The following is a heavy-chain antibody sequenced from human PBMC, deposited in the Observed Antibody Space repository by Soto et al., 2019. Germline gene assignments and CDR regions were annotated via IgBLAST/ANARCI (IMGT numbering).Heavy chain of an antibody. CDR2: INPSGGST. CDR1: GYTLTSYY. D-gene: IGHD3-9*01. J-gene: IGHJ4*01. Sequence: ASVKVSCKASGYTLTSYYMHWVRQAPGQGLEWMGIINPSGGSTSYAQRFQGRVAMTRDASTSTVYMELSSLRSEDTAVYYCARDMPEGYYDILTGYYIGPFFDYWG. CDR3: ARDMPEGYYDILTGYYIGPFFDY. V-gene: IGHV1-46*03.